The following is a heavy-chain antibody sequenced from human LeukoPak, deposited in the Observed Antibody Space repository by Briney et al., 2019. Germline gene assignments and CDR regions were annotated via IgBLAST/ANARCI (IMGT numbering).Heavy chain of an antibody. CDR2: MNPNSGNT. J-gene: IGHJ5*02. D-gene: IGHD2-2*01. Sequence: ASVKVSCKASGYTFTSYVINWVRQATGQGLEWMGWMNPNSGNTGYAQKFQGRVTMTRNTSISTAYMELSSLRSEDTAVYYCARVVVVPAAIGGLLESGDPWFDPWGQGTLATVSS. V-gene: IGHV1-8*01. CDR3: ARVVVVPAAIGGLLESGDPWFDP. CDR1: GYTFTSYV.